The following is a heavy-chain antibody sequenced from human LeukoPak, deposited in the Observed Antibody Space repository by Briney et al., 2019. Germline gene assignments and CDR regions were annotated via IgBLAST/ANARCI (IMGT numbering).Heavy chain of an antibody. CDR3: AREAPAFDI. CDR2: ISSSSSTK. Sequence: GGSLRLSCAASGFTFSTYGMIWVRQAPGKGLEWVSYISSSSSTKTYADSVKGRFTISRDNADNSLYLQMNSLKAEDTAVYYCAREAPAFDIWGQGTMVTVSS. CDR1: GFTFSTYG. J-gene: IGHJ3*02. V-gene: IGHV3-48*01.